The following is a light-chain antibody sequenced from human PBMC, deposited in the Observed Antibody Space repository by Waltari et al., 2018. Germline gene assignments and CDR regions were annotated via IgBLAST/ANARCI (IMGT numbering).Light chain of an antibody. CDR2: WAC. CDR3: QQYYSTLPGT. Sequence: DIVMTQXPDSLAVSXGERATINCKSSQSVLYRATNKNYLAWYQQNPAQPPKLLIYWACTRESGVPDRFSGSGSGXXFSLTISXLQAEDVAXXXCQQYYSTLPGTFGXGTKVEIK. CDR1: QSVLYRATNKNY. V-gene: IGKV4-1*01. J-gene: IGKJ1*01.